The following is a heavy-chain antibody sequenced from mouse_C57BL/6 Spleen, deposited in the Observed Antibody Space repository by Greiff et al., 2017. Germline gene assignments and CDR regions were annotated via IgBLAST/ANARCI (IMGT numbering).Heavy chain of an antibody. V-gene: IGHV1-59*01. CDR1: GYTFTSYW. CDR3: ARNDGLDY. J-gene: IGHJ2*01. D-gene: IGHD2-12*01. CDR2: IDPSDSYT. Sequence: QVHVKQPGAELVRPGTSVKLSCKASGYTFTSYWMHWVKQRPGQGLEWIGVIDPSDSYTNYNQKFKGKATLTVDTSSSTAYMQLSSLTSEDSAVYYCARNDGLDYWGQGTTLTVSS.